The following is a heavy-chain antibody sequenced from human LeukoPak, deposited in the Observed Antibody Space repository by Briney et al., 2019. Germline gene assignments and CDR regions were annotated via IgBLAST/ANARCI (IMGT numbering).Heavy chain of an antibody. V-gene: IGHV4-30-4*02. J-gene: IGHJ6*02. Sequence: SETLSLTCTVSGGSISSGDYYWSWIRQPPGKGLEWIGYIYYSGSTYYNPSLKSRVTISVDTSKNQFSLKLSSVTAADTAVYYCARTSSGFRYGMDVWGQGTTVTVSS. CDR2: IYYSGST. CDR1: GGSISSGDYY. CDR3: ARTSSGFRYGMDV. D-gene: IGHD3-10*01.